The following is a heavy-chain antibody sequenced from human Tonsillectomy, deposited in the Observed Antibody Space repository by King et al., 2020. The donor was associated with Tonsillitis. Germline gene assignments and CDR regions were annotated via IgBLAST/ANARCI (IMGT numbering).Heavy chain of an antibody. D-gene: IGHD7-27*01. CDR2: INSDGSST. CDR1: GFSFSSYW. J-gene: IGHJ3*02. Sequence: VQLVESAGGLVQPGGSLRVSCAASGFSFSSYWMHWVRQAPGKGLVWVSRINSDGSSTTYADSVKGRFTLSRDNAKKTVYLQMNSLRAEDTAVYYCATITGDKEGDVFDIWGQGTMVTVSS. V-gene: IGHV3-74*01. CDR3: ATITGDKEGDVFDI.